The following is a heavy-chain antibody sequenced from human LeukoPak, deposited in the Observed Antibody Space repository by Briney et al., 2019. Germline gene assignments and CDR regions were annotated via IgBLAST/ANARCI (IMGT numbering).Heavy chain of an antibody. D-gene: IGHD1-7*01. CDR3: AKDLEAGTTGVLGY. CDR2: ISWNSGSI. CDR1: GFTFDDYA. V-gene: IGHV3-9*01. Sequence: GGSLRLSCAASGFTFDDYAMHWVRQAPGKGLEWVSGISWNSGSIGYADSVKGRFTISRDNAKNSLYLQMNSLRAEDTALYYCAKDLEAGTTGVLGYWGQGTLVTVSS. J-gene: IGHJ4*02.